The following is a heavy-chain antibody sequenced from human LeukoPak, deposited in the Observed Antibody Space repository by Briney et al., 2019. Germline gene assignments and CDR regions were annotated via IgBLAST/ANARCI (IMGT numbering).Heavy chain of an antibody. CDR2: ISWNIGNK. D-gene: IGHD3-16*01. CDR3: VKGTTFDAFDM. CDR1: GFIFDNYA. Sequence: SLRLSCAAAGFIFDNYAMHWVRQAPGKGLEWVSRISWNIGNKDYADSVKGRFTISRDNDKNSLFLQMNSLRPEDTALYYCVKGTTFDAFDMWGQGTMVIVFS. J-gene: IGHJ3*02. V-gene: IGHV3-9*01.